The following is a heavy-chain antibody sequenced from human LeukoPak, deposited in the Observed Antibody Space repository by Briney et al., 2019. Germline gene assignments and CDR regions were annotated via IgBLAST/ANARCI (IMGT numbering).Heavy chain of an antibody. D-gene: IGHD3-10*01. CDR2: ISYDGSNK. CDR3: ARASRFGEFENYYMDV. CDR1: GFTFSSYA. V-gene: IGHV3-30*04. Sequence: GGSLRLYCAASGFTFSSYAMHWVRQAPGKGLEWVAVISYDGSNKYYADSVKGRITISRDNPKNTLYLQMNSLRAEDTAAYYCARASRFGEFENYYMDVWGKGTTVTVSS. J-gene: IGHJ6*03.